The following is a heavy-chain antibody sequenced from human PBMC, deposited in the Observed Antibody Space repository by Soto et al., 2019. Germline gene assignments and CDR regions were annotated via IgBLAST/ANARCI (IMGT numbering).Heavy chain of an antibody. D-gene: IGHD3-3*01. Sequence: EVQLVASGGDLVQPGGSLRLSCVASGFTISNFWMTWVRQAPGKGLEWVASIKQDGSEMYYVGSVKGRFTISRDNARNSLSLQMNSLRAEDTAMYYCARSWGFLYSRPYYNYGMDAWGQGTTATISS. CDR1: GFTISNFW. CDR2: IKQDGSEM. CDR3: ARSWGFLYSRPYYNYGMDA. J-gene: IGHJ6*02. V-gene: IGHV3-7*01.